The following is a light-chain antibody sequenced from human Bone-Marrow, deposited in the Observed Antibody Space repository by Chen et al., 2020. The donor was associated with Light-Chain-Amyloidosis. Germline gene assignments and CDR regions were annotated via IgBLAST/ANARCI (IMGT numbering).Light chain of an antibody. J-gene: IGLJ3*02. Sequence: SYVLTQPSSVSVAPGETATIACGGNNIGSTSVHWYQQTPGQAPLPVVYGDSDRPSGIPERLSGSNSGNTATLTISRVEAGDEADYYCQVWDRSSDRPVFGGGTKLTVL. CDR3: QVWDRSSDRPV. V-gene: IGLV3-21*02. CDR1: NIGSTS. CDR2: GDS.